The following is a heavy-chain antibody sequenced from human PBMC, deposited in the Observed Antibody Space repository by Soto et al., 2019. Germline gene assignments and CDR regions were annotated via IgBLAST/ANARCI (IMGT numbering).Heavy chain of an antibody. D-gene: IGHD5-18*01. Sequence: QVQLVQSGAEAKKPGASVKVSCKASGYTFTNYYIHWVRLAPGQGLEWMGWINPNSGGTSHAQKFQGRVTMTRDTSISTAYMELSRLTSDDRAVYYCARRDSSGSFDYWGQGTLVTVSS. CDR1: GYTFTNYY. CDR2: INPNSGGT. CDR3: ARRDSSGSFDY. V-gene: IGHV1-2*02. J-gene: IGHJ4*02.